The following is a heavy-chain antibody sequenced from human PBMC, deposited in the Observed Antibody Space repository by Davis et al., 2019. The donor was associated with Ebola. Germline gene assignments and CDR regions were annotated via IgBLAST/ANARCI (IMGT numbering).Heavy chain of an antibody. Sequence: ASVKVSCKASGYTFAAHYIHWVRQAPGQGLEWMGRINPNFGGKIYAQKFQDRVTMTIDTSINTAYMELDRLRSDDTAVYYRARGHTYGRWDDWFDPWGQGTLVTVSS. D-gene: IGHD5-18*01. J-gene: IGHJ5*02. CDR2: INPNFGGK. CDR3: ARGHTYGRWDDWFDP. V-gene: IGHV1-2*06. CDR1: GYTFAAHY.